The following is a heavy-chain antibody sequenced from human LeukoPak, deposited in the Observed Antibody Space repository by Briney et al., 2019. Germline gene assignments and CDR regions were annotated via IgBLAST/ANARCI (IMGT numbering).Heavy chain of an antibody. J-gene: IGHJ4*02. CDR3: AKHLSHNYDILTGYLNY. CDR1: GFTFDSYA. D-gene: IGHD3-9*01. Sequence: PGGSLRLSCAASGFTFDSYAMNWVRQAPGKGLEWVSAISGSGYSTYYADSVKGRFTISRDNSKNTLYLQMNSLRAEDTAVYYCAKHLSHNYDILTGYLNYWGQGTLVTVSS. CDR2: ISGSGYST. V-gene: IGHV3-23*01.